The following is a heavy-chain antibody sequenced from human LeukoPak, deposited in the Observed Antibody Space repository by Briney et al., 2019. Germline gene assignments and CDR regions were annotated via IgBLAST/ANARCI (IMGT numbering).Heavy chain of an antibody. Sequence: GGSLRPSCAASGFTFSIAWISWVRQSPGKGLEWVGRIRSKIDGETTDYAAPVKGRFTISRDDSKNTLYLQMNSLKTEDTAVYYCTTAAVHWGQGTLVTVSS. CDR2: IRSKIDGETT. J-gene: IGHJ1*01. CDR1: GFTFSIAW. CDR3: TTAAVH. V-gene: IGHV3-15*01.